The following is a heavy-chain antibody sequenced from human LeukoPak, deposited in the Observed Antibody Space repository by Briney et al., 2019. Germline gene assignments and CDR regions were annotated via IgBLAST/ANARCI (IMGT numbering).Heavy chain of an antibody. CDR2: ISAYNGNT. D-gene: IGHD4-17*01. J-gene: IGHJ5*02. CDR1: GYTFTSYG. V-gene: IGHV1-18*01. Sequence: ASVKVSCKASGYTFTSYGISWVRQAPGQGLEWMGWISAYNGNTNYAQKLQGRVTMTTDTSTSTAYMELRSLRSDDTAVYYCARDGQDGDYGSWLDPWGQGTLVTVSS. CDR3: ARDGQDGDYGSWLDP.